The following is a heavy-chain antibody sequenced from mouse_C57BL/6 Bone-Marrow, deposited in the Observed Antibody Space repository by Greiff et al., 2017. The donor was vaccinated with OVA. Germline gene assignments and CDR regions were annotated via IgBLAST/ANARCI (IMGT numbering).Heavy chain of an antibody. J-gene: IGHJ2*01. CDR1: GYTFTSYG. CDR3: ARTHYYCSLYYFDY. D-gene: IGHD1-1*01. V-gene: IGHV1-81*01. CDR2: IYPRSGNT. Sequence: QVQLQQSGAELARPGASVKLSCKASGYTFTSYGISWVKQRPGQGLEWIGEIYPRSGNTYYNEKFKGKATLTADKYYSTAYMELRSLTAEDAAFYFLARTHYYCSLYYFDYCGQGTTLTVSS.